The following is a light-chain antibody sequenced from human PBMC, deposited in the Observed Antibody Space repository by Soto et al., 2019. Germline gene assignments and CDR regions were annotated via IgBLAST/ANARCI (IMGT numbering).Light chain of an antibody. J-gene: IGLJ3*02. CDR3: SSYTSSSTLSWV. Sequence: QSALTQPASVSGSPGQSITISCTGTSSDVGGYNYVSWYQQHPGKAPKLMIYDVSNRPSGVSNRLSGSKSGNTASLTISGLQAEDEADYYCSSYTSSSTLSWVFGGGTKVTVL. V-gene: IGLV2-14*01. CDR2: DVS. CDR1: SSDVGGYNY.